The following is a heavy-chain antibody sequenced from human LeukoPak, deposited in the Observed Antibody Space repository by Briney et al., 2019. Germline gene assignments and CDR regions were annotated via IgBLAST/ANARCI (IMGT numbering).Heavy chain of an antibody. CDR3: ARTYYDFWSGYSSPSYYFDY. Sequence: ASVKVSCKASGYTFTSYGISWVRQAPGQGLEWMGWISAYNGNTNYAQKLQGRVTITRDTSASTAYMELSSLRSEDTAVYYCARTYYDFWSGYSSPSYYFDYWGQGTLVTVSS. D-gene: IGHD3-3*01. CDR1: GYTFTSYG. CDR2: ISAYNGNT. J-gene: IGHJ4*02. V-gene: IGHV1-18*01.